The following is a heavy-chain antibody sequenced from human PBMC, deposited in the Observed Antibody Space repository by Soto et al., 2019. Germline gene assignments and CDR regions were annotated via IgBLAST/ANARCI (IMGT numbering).Heavy chain of an antibody. CDR2: IYYSGST. CDR1: GGSISSSSYY. Sequence: SETLSLTCTVSGGSISSSSYYWGWIRQPPGKGLEWIGSIYYSGSTYYNPSLKSRVTISVDTSKNQFSLKLSSVTAADTAVYYCARLGYCSGGSCYFNYYYYMDVWGKGTTVTVSS. CDR3: ARLGYCSGGSCYFNYYYYMDV. D-gene: IGHD2-15*01. V-gene: IGHV4-39*01. J-gene: IGHJ6*03.